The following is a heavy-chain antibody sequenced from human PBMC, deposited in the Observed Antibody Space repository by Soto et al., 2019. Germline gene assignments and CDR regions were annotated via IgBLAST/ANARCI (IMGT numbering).Heavy chain of an antibody. V-gene: IGHV4-39*01. D-gene: IGHD3-22*01. Sequence: SETLSLTCTVSGGSTSSSGYYWGWVRQSPGKGLEWIGSISSKGTTYYNPSLKSRVTIDMSKSEFSLKLTSVTAADPAVFYCARSTFWYYHETGGYYGFDICGQGTLVTVSS. CDR1: GGSTSSSGYY. CDR2: ISSKGTT. J-gene: IGHJ4*02. CDR3: ARSTFWYYHETGGYYGFDI.